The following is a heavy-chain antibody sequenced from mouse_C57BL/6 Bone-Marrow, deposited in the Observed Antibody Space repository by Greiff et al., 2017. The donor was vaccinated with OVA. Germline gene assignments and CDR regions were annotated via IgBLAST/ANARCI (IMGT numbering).Heavy chain of an antibody. Sequence: EVMLVESGGGLVQPGGSMKLSCVASGFTFSNYWMNWVRQSPEKGLEWVVQIRLKSDNYATHYAVSVKGRFTISRDDSKSSVYLQMNNLRAEDTGIYYCTVRRIYYDYRYAMDYWGQGTSVTVSA. J-gene: IGHJ4*01. CDR2: IRLKSDNYAT. D-gene: IGHD2-4*01. CDR3: TVRRIYYDYRYAMDY. V-gene: IGHV6-3*01. CDR1: GFTFSNYW.